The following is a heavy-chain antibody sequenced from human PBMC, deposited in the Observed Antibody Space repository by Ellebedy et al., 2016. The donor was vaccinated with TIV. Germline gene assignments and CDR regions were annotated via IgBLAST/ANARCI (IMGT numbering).Heavy chain of an antibody. D-gene: IGHD2-15*01. CDR1: GFTFSSYA. V-gene: IGHV3-33*08. Sequence: LSLTCAASGFTFSSYAMHWVRQAPGKGLEWVAVIWYDGSNKYYADSVKGRFTISRDNSKNTLYLQMNSLRAEDTAVYYCARHAVAATQFSVWGQGTLVTVSS. CDR2: IWYDGSNK. CDR3: ARHAVAATQFSV. J-gene: IGHJ4*02.